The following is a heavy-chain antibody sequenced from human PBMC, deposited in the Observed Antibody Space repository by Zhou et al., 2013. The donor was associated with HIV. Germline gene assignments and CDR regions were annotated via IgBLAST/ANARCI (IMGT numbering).Heavy chain of an antibody. Sequence: QVQMLQSGAEVKKPGASVKVSCKASGYNIIAHFIHWVRHAPGQSLEWLGRLNPHTGGTIFAQRFHGRVTLTRDTSSSTVYMELSRLTSDDTAVYYCASAYASSGELDHWGQGSRVTVSS. D-gene: IGHD3-22*01. J-gene: IGHJ4*02. V-gene: IGHV1-2*06. CDR3: ASAYASSGELDH. CDR1: GYNIIAHF. CDR2: LNPHTGGT.